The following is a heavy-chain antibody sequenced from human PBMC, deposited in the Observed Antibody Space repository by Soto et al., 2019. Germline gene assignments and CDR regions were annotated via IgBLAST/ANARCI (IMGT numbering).Heavy chain of an antibody. J-gene: IGHJ2*01. D-gene: IGHD6-6*01. V-gene: IGHV3-7*03. CDR3: VGSQYSSSSGRYWYFDL. CDR2: IKQDGSEK. Sequence: GGSLRLSCAASGFTFSSYWMSWVRQAPGKGLEWVANIKQDGSEKYYVDSVKGRLTISRDNAKNSLYLQMNSLRAEDTAVYYCVGSQYSSSSGRYWYFDLWGRGTLVTVSS. CDR1: GFTFSSYW.